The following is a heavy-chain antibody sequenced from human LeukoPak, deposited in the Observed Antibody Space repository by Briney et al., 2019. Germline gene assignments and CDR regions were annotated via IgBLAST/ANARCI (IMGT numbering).Heavy chain of an antibody. CDR3: ARCRPRYSSNHYYYYMDV. V-gene: IGHV4-4*07. Sequence: MTSETLSLTCTVSGGSISSYYWSWIRQPAGEGLEWIGRIYTSGSTNYNPSLKSRVTMSVDTSKNQFSLKLSSVTAADTAVYYCARCRPRYSSNHYYYYMDVWGKGTTVTVSS. CDR2: IYTSGST. J-gene: IGHJ6*03. D-gene: IGHD6-13*01. CDR1: GGSISSYY.